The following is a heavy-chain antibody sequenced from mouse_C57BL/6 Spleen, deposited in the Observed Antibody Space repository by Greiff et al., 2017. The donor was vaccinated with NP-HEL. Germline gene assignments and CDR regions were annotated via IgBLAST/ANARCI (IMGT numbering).Heavy chain of an antibody. CDR1: GYAFTNYL. CDR3: AKLGREGFDY. V-gene: IGHV1-54*01. Sequence: QVQLQQSGAELVRPGTSVKVSCKASGYAFTNYLIEWVKQRPGQGLEWIGVINPGSGGTNYNEKFKGKATLTADKSSSTAYMQLSSLTSEDSAVYFCAKLGREGFDYWGQGTTLTVSS. D-gene: IGHD4-1*01. CDR2: INPGSGGT. J-gene: IGHJ2*01.